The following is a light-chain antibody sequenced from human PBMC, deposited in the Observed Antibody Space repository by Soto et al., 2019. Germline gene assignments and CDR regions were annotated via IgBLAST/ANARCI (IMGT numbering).Light chain of an antibody. CDR2: GAS. J-gene: IGKJ5*01. CDR1: QGISTY. CDR3: QQVNGYPIT. V-gene: IGKV1-9*01. Sequence: DIQLTQSPSFLSASVGDRVTIPCRASQGISTYLAWFQQKPGKAPKLLIYGASTLQSGVPSRFSGSGSGTEFTLAISSLQPEDFATYYCQQVNGYPITFGQGTRLEIK.